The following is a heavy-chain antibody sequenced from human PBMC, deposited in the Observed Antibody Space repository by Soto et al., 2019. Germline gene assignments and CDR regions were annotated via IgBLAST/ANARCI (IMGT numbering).Heavy chain of an antibody. CDR1: GFTFSSYG. J-gene: IGHJ5*02. Sequence: GGSLRLSCAASGFTFSSYGMHWVRQAPGKGLEWVAVIWYDGSNKYYADSVKGRFTISRDNSKNTLYLQMNSLRAEETAVYYCARYTDWNDEGYNWFDPWGQGTLVTVSS. V-gene: IGHV3-33*01. CDR3: ARYTDWNDEGYNWFDP. D-gene: IGHD1-1*01. CDR2: IWYDGSNK.